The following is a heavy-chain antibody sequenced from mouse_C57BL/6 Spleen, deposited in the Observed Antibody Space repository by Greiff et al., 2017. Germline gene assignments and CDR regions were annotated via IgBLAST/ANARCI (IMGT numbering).Heavy chain of an antibody. J-gene: IGHJ4*01. CDR2: ISSGGDYI. Sequence: EVMLVESGEGLVKPGGSLKLSCAASGFTFSSYAMSWVRQTPEKRLEWVAYISSGGDYIYYADTVKGRFTISRDNARNTLYLQMSSLKSEDTAMYYCTRDSYDYRAMDHWGQGTSVTVSS. V-gene: IGHV5-9-1*02. CDR3: TRDSYDYRAMDH. CDR1: GFTFSSYA. D-gene: IGHD2-4*01.